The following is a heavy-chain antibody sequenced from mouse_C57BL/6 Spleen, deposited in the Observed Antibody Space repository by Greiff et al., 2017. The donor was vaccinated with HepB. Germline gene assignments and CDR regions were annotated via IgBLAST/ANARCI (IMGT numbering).Heavy chain of an antibody. CDR3: TTTGFAY. V-gene: IGHV14-4*01. CDR2: IDPENGDT. J-gene: IGHJ3*01. CDR1: GFNIKDDY. Sequence: SGAELVRPGASVKLSCTASGFNIKDDYMHWVKQRPEQGLEWIGWIDPENGDTEYASKFQGKATITADTSSNTAYLQLSSLTSEDTAVYYCTTTGFAYWGQGTLVTVSA.